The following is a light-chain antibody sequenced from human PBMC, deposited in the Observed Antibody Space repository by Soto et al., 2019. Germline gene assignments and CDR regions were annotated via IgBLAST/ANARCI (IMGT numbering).Light chain of an antibody. V-gene: IGKV3-15*01. J-gene: IGKJ5*01. Sequence: EIVLTQSPGTLSLSPGERATLSCRASQRISNSYLAWYQQKPGQAPRLLLYDASTRATGVPPRFSGGGSGTEFTLTISSLQSEDSAIYYCQQYKSWPPITFGQGTRLE. CDR3: QQYKSWPPIT. CDR2: DAS. CDR1: QRISNSY.